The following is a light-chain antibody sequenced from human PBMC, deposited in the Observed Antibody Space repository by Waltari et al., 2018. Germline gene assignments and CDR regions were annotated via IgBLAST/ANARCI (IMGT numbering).Light chain of an antibody. J-gene: IGKJ2*03. CDR2: LSS. CDR1: ESLLHSNGYNY. V-gene: IGKV2-28*01. Sequence: DIVMTQSPLSLPVTPGEPASISCRPSESLLHSNGYNYLDWYLQKPGQSPQLLMYLSSNRASGVPDRFSGSGSGTDFTLKISRVEAEDVGVYYCMQALQSRSFGQGTKLEIK. CDR3: MQALQSRS.